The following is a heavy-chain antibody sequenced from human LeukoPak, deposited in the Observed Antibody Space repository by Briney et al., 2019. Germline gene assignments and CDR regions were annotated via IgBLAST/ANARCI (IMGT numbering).Heavy chain of an antibody. J-gene: IGHJ4*02. V-gene: IGHV3-23*01. D-gene: IGHD3-10*01. Sequence: GGSLRLSCAAAGFTFSSYAMSWVRQAPGKGLEWVSAISGSGGSTYYADSVKGRFTISRDNSKNTLYLRMNSLRAEDAAVYYCAKGPAGRLNYWGQGTLVTVSS. CDR3: AKGPAGRLNY. CDR1: GFTFSSYA. CDR2: ISGSGGST.